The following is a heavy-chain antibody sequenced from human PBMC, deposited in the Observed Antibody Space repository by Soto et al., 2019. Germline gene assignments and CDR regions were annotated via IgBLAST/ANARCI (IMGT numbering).Heavy chain of an antibody. CDR1: GGCITSSSYY. J-gene: IGHJ4*02. D-gene: IGHD4-17*01. CDR3: ARQRTTVVTQAYFDH. Sequence: SETLSLTCTVCGGCITSSSYYWGWIRQPPGKGLEWIGGIYYSGRSYYNPSLKSRVTMSVDTSKNQFSLTLNSVTAADAAVYYCARQRTTVVTQAYFDHWGQGTLVTVSS. CDR2: IYYSGRS. V-gene: IGHV4-39*01.